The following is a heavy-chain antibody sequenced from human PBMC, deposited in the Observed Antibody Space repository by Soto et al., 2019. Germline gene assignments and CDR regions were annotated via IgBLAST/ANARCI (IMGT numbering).Heavy chain of an antibody. V-gene: IGHV4-39*01. D-gene: IGHD4-17*01. J-gene: IGHJ6*02. Sequence: SETLSLTCTVSGGSISSSSYYWGWTRQPPGKGLEWIGSIYYSGSTYYNPSLKSRVTISVDTSKNQFSLKLSSVTAADTDVYYCARRTVEDYYYYGMDVWGQGTTVTVSS. CDR1: GGSISSSSYY. CDR3: ARRTVEDYYYYGMDV. CDR2: IYYSGST.